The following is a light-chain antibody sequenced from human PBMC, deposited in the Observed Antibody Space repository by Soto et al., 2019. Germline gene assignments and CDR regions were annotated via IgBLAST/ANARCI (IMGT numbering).Light chain of an antibody. V-gene: IGLV1-51*01. J-gene: IGLJ2*01. Sequence: QSVLTQPPSVSAAPGQEVTISCSGSNSNIRNNYVSWYQHLPGSAPKLVIYDNNKRASGIPDRYSGSKSGTSATLGITGLQTGDEADYYCATWDTSLREVLFGGGTKVTVL. CDR1: NSNIRNNY. CDR3: ATWDTSLREVL. CDR2: DNN.